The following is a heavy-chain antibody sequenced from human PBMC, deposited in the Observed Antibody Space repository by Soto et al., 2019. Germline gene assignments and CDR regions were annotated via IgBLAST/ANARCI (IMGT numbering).Heavy chain of an antibody. D-gene: IGHD6-6*01. CDR2: VSYDGTNK. J-gene: IGHJ4*02. CDR1: GFTFSGIA. V-gene: IGHV3-30*18. Sequence: QVQLVESGGGVVRPGNSLTLACAASGFTFSGIAMHWVRQAPGKGLEWVAVVSYDGTNKFYGESVKGRFTASRDNSKNTLYLHMTSLRPEDAATYYCAKALSFTSSSLDSWGQGSLVILS. CDR3: AKALSFTSSSLDS.